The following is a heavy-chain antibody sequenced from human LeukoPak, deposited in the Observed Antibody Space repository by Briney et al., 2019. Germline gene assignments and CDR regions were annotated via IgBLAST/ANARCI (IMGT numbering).Heavy chain of an antibody. J-gene: IGHJ5*02. Sequence: PGGSLRLSCAASGFTFSSYWMHWVRHAPGKGLVWVSRISSDGSSTSYADSVKGRFTISRDNAKNTLYLQMNSLRAEDTAVYYCARVDGYCSSTSCHAGWFDPWGQGTLVTVSS. CDR1: GFTFSSYW. CDR2: ISSDGSST. V-gene: IGHV3-74*01. CDR3: ARVDGYCSSTSCHAGWFDP. D-gene: IGHD2-2*03.